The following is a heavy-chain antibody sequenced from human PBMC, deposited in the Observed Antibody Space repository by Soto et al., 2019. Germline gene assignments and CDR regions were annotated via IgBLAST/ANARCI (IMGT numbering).Heavy chain of an antibody. Sequence: QVQLVESGGGLVKPGGSLRLSCAASGFTFSDYYMSWIRQAPGKGLEWVSYISSSGRTIYYADSVKGRFTISRDNAQNSLYLQMNSLRAEDTAVYDCARDEGDSRGYSPPVDYWGQGTLVTVSS. CDR1: GFTFSDYY. CDR3: ARDEGDSRGYSPPVDY. V-gene: IGHV3-11*01. CDR2: ISSSGRTI. D-gene: IGHD3-22*01. J-gene: IGHJ4*02.